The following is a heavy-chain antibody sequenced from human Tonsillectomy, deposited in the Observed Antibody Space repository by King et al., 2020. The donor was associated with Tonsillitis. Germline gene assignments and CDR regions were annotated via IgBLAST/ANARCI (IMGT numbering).Heavy chain of an antibody. V-gene: IGHV3-30*18. Sequence: VQLVESGGGVVQPGRSLRLSCAASGFTFSSYGIHWVRQAPGKGLEWVAVISYDGSNKYYADSVKGRFTISRDNSKNTLYLQMNSLRAEDTAVYYCAKDSGWFGTWGVTGMDVWGQGTTVTVSS. J-gene: IGHJ6*02. CDR1: GFTFSSYG. CDR3: AKDSGWFGTWGVTGMDV. CDR2: ISYDGSNK. D-gene: IGHD3-10*01.